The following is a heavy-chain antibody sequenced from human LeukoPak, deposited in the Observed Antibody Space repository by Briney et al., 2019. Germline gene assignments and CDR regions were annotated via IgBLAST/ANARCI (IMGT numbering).Heavy chain of an antibody. D-gene: IGHD1-26*01. J-gene: IGHJ4*02. CDR2: IYPSDSDT. CDR3: ARLSPGVGATAEY. CDR1: GYSFSSNW. V-gene: IGHV5-51*01. Sequence: GESLKISCKGSGYSFSSNWIGWVRQMPGKGLEWMGIIYPSDSDTRYNPSFRGQVTISADRSISTTSLQWRSLKASDTATYYCARLSPGVGATAEYWGQGTLVTVSS.